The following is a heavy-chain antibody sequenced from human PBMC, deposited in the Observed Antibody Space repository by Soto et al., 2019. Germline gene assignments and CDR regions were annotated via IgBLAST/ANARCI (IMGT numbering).Heavy chain of an antibody. D-gene: IGHD6-13*01. J-gene: IGHJ4*02. CDR2: IYYSGST. Sequence: SETLSLTCTVSGGSISSYYWSWIRQPPGKGLEWIGYIYYSGSTNYNPSLKSRVTISVDTSKNQFSLKLSSVTAADTAVYYCARVRSSSWYVDYWGQGTLVTVSS. CDR3: ARVRSSSWYVDY. V-gene: IGHV4-59*01. CDR1: GGSISSYY.